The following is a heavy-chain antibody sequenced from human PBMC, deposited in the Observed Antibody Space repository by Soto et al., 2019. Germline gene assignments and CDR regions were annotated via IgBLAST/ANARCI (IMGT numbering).Heavy chain of an antibody. Sequence: PSETLSLTCTVSGGSVSSQYWSWIRQPAGKGLEWIGRTYNGGIPLIHPSLESRVALPLDTSKNQFSLTLSSVTAADTATYSCATPESDTSVYYFDYWGRGTLVTVSS. V-gene: IGHV4-4*07. CDR2: TYNGGIP. CDR1: GGSVSSQY. J-gene: IGHJ4*02. CDR3: ATPESDTSVYYFDY.